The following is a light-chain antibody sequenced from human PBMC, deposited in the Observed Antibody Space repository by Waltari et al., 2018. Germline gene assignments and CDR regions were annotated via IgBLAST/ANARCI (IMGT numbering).Light chain of an antibody. CDR3: CSYNDGPYV. J-gene: IGLJ1*01. CDR2: EVT. CDR1: RRDVGTYKL. V-gene: IGLV2-23*02. Sequence: QSALTQPPSVSWSPGPSITISCTGTRRDVGTYKLLSWYQQHPGKAPKLMIYEVTKRPSGVSSRFSASRSGNTASLTISGLQAEDEADYYCCSYNDGPYVFGTGTKVTVL.